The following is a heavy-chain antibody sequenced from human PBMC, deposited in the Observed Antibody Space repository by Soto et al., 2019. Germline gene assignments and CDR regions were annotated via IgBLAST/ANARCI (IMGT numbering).Heavy chain of an antibody. CDR1: GGTFSNYG. Sequence: QVQLVQSGAEVKKPGSSVRVSCKTSGGTFSNYGISWVRQAPGQGLEWMGGIIPIYGTANYAQKFQGRATLTADESTSIAYMELSSLPYEDTAMYYCARDPYHGYSFGYWLDPWGQGTLVTVSS. CDR2: IIPIYGTA. J-gene: IGHJ5*02. V-gene: IGHV1-69*01. D-gene: IGHD5-12*01. CDR3: ARDPYHGYSFGYWLDP.